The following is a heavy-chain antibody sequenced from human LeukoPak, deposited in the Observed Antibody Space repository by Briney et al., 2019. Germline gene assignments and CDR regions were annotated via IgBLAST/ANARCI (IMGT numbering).Heavy chain of an antibody. V-gene: IGHV3-74*01. CDR2: INGDGSTT. CDR3: ARVGRGGYVSY. D-gene: IGHD5-24*01. J-gene: IGHJ4*02. Sequence: QSGGSLRLSCAASGFTFSSYWMHWVRQGPGKGLVWVSRINGDGSTTHYADSVKGRFTISRDNAKNTLYLQMNSLRAEDTAVYYCARVGRGGYVSYWGQGTLVTVSS. CDR1: GFTFSSYW.